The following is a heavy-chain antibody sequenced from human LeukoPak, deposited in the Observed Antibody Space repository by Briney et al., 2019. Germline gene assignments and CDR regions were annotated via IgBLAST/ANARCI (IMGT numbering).Heavy chain of an antibody. V-gene: IGHV3-13*01. CDR3: ARGISGAAGGHYYYGVDV. Sequence: GGSLRLSCAASGFTFSNYDFHWVRQVTGKGLEWVSAIGGGGDTYYSASVEGRFTISRENGKNSLFLQMNSLRDGDTAVYYCARGISGAAGGHYYYGVDVWGQGTTVIVSS. CDR1: GFTFSNYD. J-gene: IGHJ6*02. D-gene: IGHD6-13*01. CDR2: IGGGGDT.